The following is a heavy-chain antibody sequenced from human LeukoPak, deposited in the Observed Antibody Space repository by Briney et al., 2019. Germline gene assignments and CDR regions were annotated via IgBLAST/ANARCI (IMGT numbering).Heavy chain of an antibody. D-gene: IGHD2-21*02. CDR1: GFTFSSYG. CDR2: IRYDGSNK. J-gene: IGHJ4*02. V-gene: IGHV3-30*02. Sequence: PGGSLRLSCAASGFTFSSYGMHWVRQAPGKGLEWVAFIRYDGSNKYYADSVKGRFTISRDNSKNTLYLQMNSLRSEDTAVYFCARVGATGATADNWGQGTLVTVSS. CDR3: ARVGATGATADN.